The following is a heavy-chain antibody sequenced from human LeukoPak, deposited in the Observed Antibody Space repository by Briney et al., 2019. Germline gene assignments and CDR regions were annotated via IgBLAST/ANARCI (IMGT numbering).Heavy chain of an antibody. Sequence: PSQTLSLTCAVSGGSISSGGYSWSWIRQPPGKGLEWIGYIYHSGSTNYNPSLKSRVTISVDTSKNQFSLKLSSVTAADTAVYYCAREVVGAEGHFDYWGQGTLVTVSS. CDR2: IYHSGST. V-gene: IGHV4-30-2*01. D-gene: IGHD1-26*01. CDR3: AREVVGAEGHFDY. J-gene: IGHJ4*02. CDR1: GGSISSGGYS.